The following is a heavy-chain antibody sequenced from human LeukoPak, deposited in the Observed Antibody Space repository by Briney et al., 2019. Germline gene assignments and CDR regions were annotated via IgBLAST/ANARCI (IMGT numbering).Heavy chain of an antibody. V-gene: IGHV4-34*01. J-gene: IGHJ4*02. CDR3: ASRRYYYDSSGYRY. D-gene: IGHD3-22*01. CDR2: INHSGST. CDR1: GGSFSCYY. Sequence: SETLSLTCAVYGGSFSCYYWSWIRQPPGKGLEWIGEINHSGSTNYNPSLKSRVTISVDTSKNQFSLKLSSVTAADTAVYYCASRRYYYDSSGYRYWGQGTLVTVSS.